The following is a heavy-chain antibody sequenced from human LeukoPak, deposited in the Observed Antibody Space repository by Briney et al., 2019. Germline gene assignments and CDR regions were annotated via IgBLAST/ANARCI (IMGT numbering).Heavy chain of an antibody. V-gene: IGHV3-74*01. Sequence: PGGSLRLSCEASGFSFRSFWMHWVRQVPGEGLVWVSRLNEDGGITNYADFAKGRFTISRDNARNTLYLQMNSLRADDTAVYYCARAERWLFDYWGQGTLVTVSS. CDR2: LNEDGGIT. J-gene: IGHJ4*02. D-gene: IGHD5-24*01. CDR1: GFSFRSFW. CDR3: ARAERWLFDY.